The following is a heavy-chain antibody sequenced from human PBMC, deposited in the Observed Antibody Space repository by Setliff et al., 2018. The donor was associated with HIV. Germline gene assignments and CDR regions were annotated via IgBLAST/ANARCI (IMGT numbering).Heavy chain of an antibody. CDR2: INDRGTT. J-gene: IGHJ6*03. D-gene: IGHD6-19*01. V-gene: IGHV4-34*01. CDR3: TRGIGYQWLGSGDIDQYRYMDV. Sequence: VYGGSLSGHFWSWIRQSPGTGLEWIGEINDRGTTNYHPPFKSLGTISVDTSKRQCALRLKSVTAADTAAYFCTRGIGYQWLGSGDIDQYRYMDVWGTATTVTVSS. CDR1: GGSLSGHF.